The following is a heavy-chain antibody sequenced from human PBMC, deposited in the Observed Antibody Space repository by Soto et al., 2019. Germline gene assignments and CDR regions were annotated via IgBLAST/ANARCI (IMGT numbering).Heavy chain of an antibody. J-gene: IGHJ6*02. CDR1: GFTFSSYA. D-gene: IGHD6-6*01. CDR3: ARSLAALPSYYYYYYGMDV. CDR2: ISYDGSNK. Sequence: PASGFTFSSYAMHWVRQAPGKGLEWVAVISYDGSNKYYADSVKGRFTISRDNSKNTLYLQMNSLRAEDTAVYHCARSLAALPSYYYYYYGMDVWGQGTTVTVSS. V-gene: IGHV3-30-3*01.